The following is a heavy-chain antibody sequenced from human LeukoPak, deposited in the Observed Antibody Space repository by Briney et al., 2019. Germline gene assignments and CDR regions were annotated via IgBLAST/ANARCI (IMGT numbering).Heavy chain of an antibody. V-gene: IGHV3-48*02. J-gene: IGHJ4*02. D-gene: IGHD2-2*01. CDR1: GFTLSRYS. CDR2: ISSSSSNI. CDR3: AREGYCSRTSCYVVGGDY. Sequence: GGSLRVSCAASGFTLSRYSMNWVRQAPGKGLEWVSYISSSSSNIFYADSVKGRFTISRDNAKNSLYLQMNSLRDEDTALYYCAREGYCSRTSCYVVGGDYWGQGTLVTVSS.